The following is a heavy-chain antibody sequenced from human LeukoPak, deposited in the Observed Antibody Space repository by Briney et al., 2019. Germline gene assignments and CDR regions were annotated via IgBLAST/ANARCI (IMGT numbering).Heavy chain of an antibody. Sequence: GASVKVSCKASGYTLSQYAMHWVRQAPGQRPEWMGWINSGNSNTKYDQKFQGRVTITRDTSANTAYMELSSLRSEDMAVYFCAREQWLGSFYYYYYGLDVWGQGTTVTVSS. D-gene: IGHD6-19*01. J-gene: IGHJ6*02. V-gene: IGHV1-3*04. CDR2: INSGNSNT. CDR3: AREQWLGSFYYYYYGLDV. CDR1: GYTLSQYA.